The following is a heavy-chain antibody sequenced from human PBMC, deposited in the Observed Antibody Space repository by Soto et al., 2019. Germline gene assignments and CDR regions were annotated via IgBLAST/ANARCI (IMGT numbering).Heavy chain of an antibody. V-gene: IGHV1-18*01. Sequence: QVHLVQSGVEVKTPGASVKVSCQASGYTFFTYDISWVRQASGQRLEWMGWISTYSGDTKYAQKFQGRVTMTTDTSTTTAYLELRSLRSDDTAVYYCARHHGPTTSENWFEPWGQGTLVTVSS. CDR2: ISTYSGDT. D-gene: IGHD5-12*01. J-gene: IGHJ5*02. CDR1: GYTFFTYD. CDR3: ARHHGPTTSENWFEP.